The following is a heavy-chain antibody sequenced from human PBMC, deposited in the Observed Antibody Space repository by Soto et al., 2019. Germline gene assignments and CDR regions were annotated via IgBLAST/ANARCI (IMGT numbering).Heavy chain of an antibody. CDR1: GFTFSSYA. CDR3: AKDPLYYYDPPYGMDV. V-gene: IGHV3-23*01. D-gene: IGHD3-22*01. CDR2: ISGSGGST. Sequence: GGSLRLSCAASGFTFSSYAMSWVRQAPGKGLEWVSAISGSGGSTYNADSVKGRFTISRDNSKNTLYLQMNRLRAEDTAVYYCAKDPLYYYDPPYGMDVWGQGTTVTVAS. J-gene: IGHJ6*02.